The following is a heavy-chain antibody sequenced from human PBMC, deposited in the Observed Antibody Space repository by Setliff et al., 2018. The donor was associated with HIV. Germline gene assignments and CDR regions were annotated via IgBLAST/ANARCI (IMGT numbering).Heavy chain of an antibody. D-gene: IGHD1-26*01. CDR2: IKSKSDDGTT. V-gene: IGHV3-15*01. CDR3: SRWGGRQVGAPDY. Sequence: PSETLSLTCAVSGYSISSGYYWGWIRQPPGKGLEWVGRIKSKSDDGTTDYAAPVKGRFTISRDDSKSVAYLQMNSLQTEDTAVYYCSRWGGRQVGAPDYWGQGTLVTVSS. CDR1: GYSISSGY. J-gene: IGHJ4*02.